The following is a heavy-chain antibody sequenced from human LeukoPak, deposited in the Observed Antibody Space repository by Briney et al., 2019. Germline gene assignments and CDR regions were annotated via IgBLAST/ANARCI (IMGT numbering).Heavy chain of an antibody. Sequence: GASVKVSCKASGYTFSGYYIHWVRQAPGQGLGWMGWINPNSGGTNYAQKFQGRVTMTRDTSIATAYMELSRLRSDDTAVYFCASTYSSNIWGQGTLVTVSS. CDR3: ASTYSSNI. V-gene: IGHV1-2*02. CDR1: GYTFSGYY. CDR2: INPNSGGT. D-gene: IGHD2/OR15-2a*01. J-gene: IGHJ4*02.